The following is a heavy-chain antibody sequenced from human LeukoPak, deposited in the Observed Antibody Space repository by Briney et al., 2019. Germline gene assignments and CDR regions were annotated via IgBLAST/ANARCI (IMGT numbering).Heavy chain of an antibody. Sequence: GGSLRLSCAASGFTFNDYYMSWIRQAPGKGLEWVSYISSSGSTIYYADSVKGRFTISRDNAKNSLYLQMNSLRAEDTAVYYCARTPYDSSGYYASDYMDVWGKGTTVTVSS. D-gene: IGHD3-22*01. J-gene: IGHJ6*03. CDR2: ISSSGSTI. CDR1: GFTFNDYY. CDR3: ARTPYDSSGYYASDYMDV. V-gene: IGHV3-11*04.